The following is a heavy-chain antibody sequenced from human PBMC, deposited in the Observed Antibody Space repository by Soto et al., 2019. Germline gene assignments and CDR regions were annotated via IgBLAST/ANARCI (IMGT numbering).Heavy chain of an antibody. CDR3: ARRYXYSSSSSHYYYYYGMDV. J-gene: IGHJ6*02. CDR1: GYSFTIYW. CDR2: IYPGDSDT. V-gene: IGHV5-51*01. Sequence: PGESLKISCKGSGYSFTIYWIGWVRQMPGKGLEWMGIIYPGDSDTRYSPSFQGQVTISADKSISTAYLQWSSLKASDTAMYYCARRYXYSSSSSHYYYYYGMDVWGPGTTVTVSS. D-gene: IGHD6-6*01.